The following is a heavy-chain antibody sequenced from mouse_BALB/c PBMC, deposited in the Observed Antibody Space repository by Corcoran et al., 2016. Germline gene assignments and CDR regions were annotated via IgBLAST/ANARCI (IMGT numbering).Heavy chain of an antibody. CDR3: ARSGGNYLDY. D-gene: IGHD2-14*01. CDR1: GFNIKDYY. V-gene: IGHV14-1*02. J-gene: IGHJ2*01. Sequence: EVQLQQSGAELVRPGALVKLSCKASGFNIKDYYMHWVKQRPEQGLEWIGWIDPENGNTIYDPKFQGKASITADTSSNTAYLQLSSLTSEDTAVYYWARSGGNYLDYWGQGTTLTVSS. CDR2: IDPENGNT.